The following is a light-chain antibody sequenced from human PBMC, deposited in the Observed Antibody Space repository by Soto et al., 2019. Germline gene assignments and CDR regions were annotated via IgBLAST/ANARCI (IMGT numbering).Light chain of an antibody. J-gene: IGKJ1*01. CDR2: AAS. CDR1: QGISNY. CDR3: QKYKSAPRT. Sequence: DIQMTQSASFLSASVGDRVTITFRASQGISNYLAWYQQKPGKVPKLLIYAASTLQSGVPSRFSGSGSGTDFTLTISSLQPEDVATYYCQKYKSAPRTFGQGTKVEIK. V-gene: IGKV1-27*01.